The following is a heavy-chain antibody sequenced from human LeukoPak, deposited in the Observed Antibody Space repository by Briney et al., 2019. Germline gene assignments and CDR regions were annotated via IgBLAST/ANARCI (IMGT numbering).Heavy chain of an antibody. D-gene: IGHD3-9*01. CDR2: IYYSGST. CDR1: GGSISSSSYY. J-gene: IGHJ6*03. Sequence: SETLSLTCTASGGSISSSSYYWGWIRQPPGKGLEWIGSIYYSGSTYYNPSLKSRVTISVDTSKNQFSLKLSSVTAADAAVYYCARVNYDILTGPLYYYYYYMDVWGKGTTVTVSS. CDR3: ARVNYDILTGPLYYYYYYMDV. V-gene: IGHV4-39*07.